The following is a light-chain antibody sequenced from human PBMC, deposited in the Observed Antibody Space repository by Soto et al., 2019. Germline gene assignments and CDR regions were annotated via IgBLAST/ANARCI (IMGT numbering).Light chain of an antibody. CDR2: GAS. CDR1: QSVSSSY. CDR3: QHFGGTTFT. J-gene: IGKJ5*01. Sequence: EIVLTQSPGTLSLSPGEGATLSSRASQSVSSSYIAWYQQRPGQTPSLLIYGASTRATGIPDRFSGSGSGTHFTLTISRLEPGDLAVYDCQHFGGTTFTVGQGTRLEIK. V-gene: IGKV3-20*01.